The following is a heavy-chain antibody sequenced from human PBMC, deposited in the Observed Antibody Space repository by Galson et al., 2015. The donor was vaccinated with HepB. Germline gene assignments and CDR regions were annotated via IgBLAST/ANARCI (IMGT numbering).Heavy chain of an antibody. D-gene: IGHD4-23*01. V-gene: IGHV3-53*01. CDR2: IYSGGST. Sequence: SLRLSCAASGFTVSNEYMSWVRRAPGKGLEWVSVIYSGGSTYYGDSVKGRFTISRDKSKNTLYLHMNSLKAEDTAVYYCVRDVGGNPVGIDYWGPGNPGHRLL. CDR1: GFTVSNEY. J-gene: IGHJ4*02. CDR3: VRDVGGNPVGIDY.